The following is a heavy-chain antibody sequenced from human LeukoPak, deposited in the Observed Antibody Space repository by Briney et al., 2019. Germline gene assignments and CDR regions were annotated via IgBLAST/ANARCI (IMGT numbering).Heavy chain of an antibody. CDR2: IAADGAS. J-gene: IGHJ4*02. D-gene: IGHD3-10*01. CDR3: AKGPNFGSWRAVDY. V-gene: IGHV3-53*01. Sequence: YVGAVRLKTETGLEWVSSIAADGASWYADSVRGRFTISRDKSQNILYLQMNSLRADDTAIYYCAKGPNFGSWRAVDYWGQGSLVTVSS. CDR1: Y.